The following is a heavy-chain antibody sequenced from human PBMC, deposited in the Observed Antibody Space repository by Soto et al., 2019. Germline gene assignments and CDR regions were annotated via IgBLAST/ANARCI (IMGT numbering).Heavy chain of an antibody. V-gene: IGHV1-69*11. CDR3: AREAPYCTSATCPKFYDMDV. Sequence: SVKVSCKASGGTFGSYAITWVRRAPGQGLEWLGRIIPILNSPAYAQKFQARVVITADEVTNTAYMELNSLRFDDTAVYYCAREAPYCTSATCPKFYDMDVWGQGTTVTVSS. CDR1: GGTFGSYA. J-gene: IGHJ6*02. CDR2: IIPILNSP. D-gene: IGHD2-2*01.